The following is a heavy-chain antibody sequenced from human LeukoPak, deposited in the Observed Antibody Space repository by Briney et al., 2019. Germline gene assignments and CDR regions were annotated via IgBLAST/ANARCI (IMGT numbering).Heavy chain of an antibody. V-gene: IGHV1-69*05. CDR3: ARGGRNYYGNFDY. CDR1: GGTFSSYA. CDR2: IIPIFGTA. J-gene: IGHJ4*02. D-gene: IGHD3-10*01. Sequence: SVKVSCKASGGTFSSYAISWVRQAPGQGLEWMGGIIPIFGTANYAQKFQGRVTITTDESTSTAYMELSSLRSEDTAVYYCARGGRNYYGNFDYWAREPWSPSPQ.